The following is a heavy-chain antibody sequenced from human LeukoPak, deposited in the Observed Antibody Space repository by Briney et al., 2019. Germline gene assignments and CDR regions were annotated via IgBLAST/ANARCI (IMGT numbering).Heavy chain of an antibody. CDR2: VSADGSER. CDR3: AKGSGAYGHPTSPLFDF. V-gene: IGHV3-30*18. CDR1: RFAFNYYG. Sequence: GGSLRLSCMGSRFAFNYYGMHWVRQTPGRGLEWVAVVSADGSERYYAEFVKGRFTISRDNSKNTLFLEMSSLRTEDTAVYYCAKGSGAYGHPTSPLFDFWGQGTLVTVSS. J-gene: IGHJ4*02. D-gene: IGHD3-3*01.